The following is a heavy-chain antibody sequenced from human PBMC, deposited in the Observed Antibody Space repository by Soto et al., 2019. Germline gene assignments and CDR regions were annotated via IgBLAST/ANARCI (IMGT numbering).Heavy chain of an antibody. J-gene: IGHJ6*02. CDR3: ARPTPWYYDFWSGYNYYYYGMDV. CDR1: GFTFSSYL. V-gene: IGHV3-74*01. Sequence: GGSLRLSCAASGFTFSSYLMHWVRQSPGKGLVWVSRINSDGSSTSYADSVKGRFTISRDNAKNTLYLQMNSLRAEDTAVYYCARPTPWYYDFWSGYNYYYYGMDVWGQGTTVTVSS. D-gene: IGHD3-3*01. CDR2: INSDGSST.